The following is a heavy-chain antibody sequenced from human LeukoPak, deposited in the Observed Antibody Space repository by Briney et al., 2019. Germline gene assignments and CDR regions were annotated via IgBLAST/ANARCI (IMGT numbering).Heavy chain of an antibody. V-gene: IGHV1-69*13. Sequence: SVKVSCKASGGTFSNNAISWVRQAPGQGLEWMGGIIPIFGTANYAQKSQGRVTITADESTSTAYMELSSLRSEDTAVYYCARDARHRYCSTTSCYWGWFAPWGQGTLVTVSS. CDR3: ARDARHRYCSTTSCYWGWFAP. CDR2: IIPIFGTA. CDR1: GGTFSNNA. J-gene: IGHJ5*02. D-gene: IGHD2-2*01.